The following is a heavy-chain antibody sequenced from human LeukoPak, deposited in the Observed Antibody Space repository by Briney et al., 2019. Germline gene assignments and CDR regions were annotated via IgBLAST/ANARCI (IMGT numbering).Heavy chain of an antibody. CDR3: ARGADFDVRYFDL. V-gene: IGHV3-48*04. J-gene: IGHJ2*01. D-gene: IGHD3-9*01. CDR1: GFTFSSYS. Sequence: GGSLRLSCAASGFTFSSYSMNWVRQAPGKGLEWVSYISSSSSTIYYADSVKGRFTISRDNAKNSLFLQMNSLRVEDTAVYFCARGADFDVRYFDLWGRGTLVTVSS. CDR2: ISSSSSTI.